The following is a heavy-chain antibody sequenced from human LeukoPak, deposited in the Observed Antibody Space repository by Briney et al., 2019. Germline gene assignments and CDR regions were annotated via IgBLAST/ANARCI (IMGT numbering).Heavy chain of an antibody. D-gene: IGHD1-1*01. Sequence: SQTLSLTCAISGDSVSTASAAWNWIRQSPSRGLEWLGRTYYRSQWYFDYAVSVRSRITINPDTAKNQFSLKLSSVTAADTAVYYCARATGYGGYFDLGGRGTLVTVSS. CDR3: ARATGYGGYFDL. CDR2: TYYRSQWYF. V-gene: IGHV6-1*01. CDR1: GDSVSTASAA. J-gene: IGHJ2*01.